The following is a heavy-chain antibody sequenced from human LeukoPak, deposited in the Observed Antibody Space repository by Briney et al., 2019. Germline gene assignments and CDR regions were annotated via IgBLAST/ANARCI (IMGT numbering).Heavy chain of an antibody. Sequence: NSSETLSLTCTISGGSISSNYWSWIRQPPGKGLEWIGYIYYTGGTNYNPSLKSRVTISVDTSKNQFSLKLSSMTAADTAFYYCARDRYDSGTLEYWGQGTLVTVSS. CDR1: GGSISSNY. D-gene: IGHD3-10*01. CDR2: IYYTGGT. CDR3: ARDRYDSGTLEY. J-gene: IGHJ4*02. V-gene: IGHV4-59*01.